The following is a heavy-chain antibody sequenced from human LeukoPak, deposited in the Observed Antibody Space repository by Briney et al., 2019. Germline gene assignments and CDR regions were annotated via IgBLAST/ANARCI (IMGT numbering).Heavy chain of an antibody. CDR1: GFTFSNFW. D-gene: IGHD3-10*02. V-gene: IGHV3-7*01. CDR3: AELGITMIGGV. CDR2: IKTDGSYI. Sequence: GGSLRLSCAASGFTFSNFWMSWVRQAPETGREWVANIKTDGSYITYVDSVKGRFTISRDNAKNSLYPQMNSLRAEDTAVYYCAELGITMIGGVWGKGTTVTISS. J-gene: IGHJ6*04.